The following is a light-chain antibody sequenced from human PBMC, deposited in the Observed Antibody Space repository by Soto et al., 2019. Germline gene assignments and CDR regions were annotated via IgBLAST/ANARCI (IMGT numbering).Light chain of an antibody. V-gene: IGLV2-18*02. CDR2: DVI. CDR3: SSYTDSSNYV. Sequence: QSALTQPPSVSGSPGQSVTISCTVTSSDVGDYEHVSWYQLAPGTAPKLLISDVINRPSGVPDRFSGSKSGNTPSLTISGLQAEDEADYYCSSYTDSSNYVFGTGTKLTVL. J-gene: IGLJ1*01. CDR1: SSDVGDYEH.